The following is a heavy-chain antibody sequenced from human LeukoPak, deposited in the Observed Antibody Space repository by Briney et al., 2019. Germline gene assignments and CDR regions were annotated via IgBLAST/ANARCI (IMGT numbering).Heavy chain of an antibody. Sequence: GGSLRLSCAASGFTFRNYVIHWVRQAPGRGLEWVAVIWGDGSKKYYADSVRGRFTISRDHSKNTLFLEMSSLRVEDSAVYYCVRDQSCRTSCYTPDYWGQGAQVIVSS. J-gene: IGHJ4*02. D-gene: IGHD2-2*02. CDR1: GFTFRNYV. CDR3: VRDQSCRTSCYTPDY. CDR2: IWGDGSKK. V-gene: IGHV3-33*08.